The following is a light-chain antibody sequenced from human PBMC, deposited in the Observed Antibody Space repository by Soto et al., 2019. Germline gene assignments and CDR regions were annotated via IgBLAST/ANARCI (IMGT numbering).Light chain of an antibody. CDR2: DVS. J-gene: IGLJ2*01. V-gene: IGLV2-14*03. Sequence: QSALTQPASVSGSPGQSITISCTGTSSDVGGYNYVSWYQQHPGKAPKLMIYDVSNRPSGVSNRFSGSKSGNTASLTISGVQAEDEADYYGCSYTSSSTPVVFGGGTKLTVL. CDR1: SSDVGGYNY. CDR3: CSYTSSSTPVV.